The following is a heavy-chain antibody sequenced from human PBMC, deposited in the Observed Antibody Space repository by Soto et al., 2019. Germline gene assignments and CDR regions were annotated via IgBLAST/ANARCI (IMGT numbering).Heavy chain of an antibody. CDR3: TAQFYFDASGYSFDL. Sequence: GGSLRLSCAASGFTFNNAWMGWVRQAPGQGLEWVGHMKSKSEGETTDYAAPVKGRFTVSRDDSKNTVYLQMNSLTTEDTAVYYCTAQFYFDASGYSFDLWGQGTLVTVSS. J-gene: IGHJ4*02. CDR2: MKSKSEGETT. V-gene: IGHV3-15*01. D-gene: IGHD3-22*01. CDR1: GFTFNNAW.